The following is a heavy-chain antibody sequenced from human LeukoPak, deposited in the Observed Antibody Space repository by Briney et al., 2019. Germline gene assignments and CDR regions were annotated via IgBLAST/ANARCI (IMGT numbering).Heavy chain of an antibody. V-gene: IGHV3-9*01. Sequence: GGSLRLSCAASGFTFDDYAMHWVRQAPGKGLEWVSGISWNSGSIGYADSVKGRFTISRDNAKNSLYLQMNSLRAEDTALYYCAKDFQYYGSSGYLDYWGRGTLVTVSS. J-gene: IGHJ4*02. CDR2: ISWNSGSI. CDR1: GFTFDDYA. D-gene: IGHD3-22*01. CDR3: AKDFQYYGSSGYLDY.